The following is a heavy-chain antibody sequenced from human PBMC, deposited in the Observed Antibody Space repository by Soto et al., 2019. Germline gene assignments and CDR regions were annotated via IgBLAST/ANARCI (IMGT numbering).Heavy chain of an antibody. CDR1: GFTFSSYG. J-gene: IGHJ1*01. D-gene: IGHD2-15*01. CDR3: TEGVVVVTTIIQH. V-gene: IGHV3-30*18. CDR2: ISYDGSDK. Sequence: GGSLRLSCAASGFTFSSYGMHRVRPAPGKGLEWVAVISYDGSDKYYADSVKGRFTISRDNSHNPLYLQMDSLRAEDKAVYYCTEGVVVVTTIIQHWGQGTLVSVSS.